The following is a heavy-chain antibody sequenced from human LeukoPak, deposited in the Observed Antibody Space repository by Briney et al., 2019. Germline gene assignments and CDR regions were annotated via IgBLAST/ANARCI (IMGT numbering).Heavy chain of an antibody. J-gene: IGHJ4*02. D-gene: IGHD6-13*01. CDR3: AIREPIGY. CDR1: GFSFANSV. V-gene: IGHV3-23*01. Sequence: GGSLRLSCAASGFSFANSVISWIRQAPGKGPEWVSAISGSGDRTDYADSVRGRFTISRDNSKSTLYLQMNSLRVEDTAIYYCAIREPIGYWGQGSLVTVST. CDR2: ISGSGDRT.